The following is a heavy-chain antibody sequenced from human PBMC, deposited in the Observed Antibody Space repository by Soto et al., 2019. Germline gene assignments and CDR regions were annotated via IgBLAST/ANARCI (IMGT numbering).Heavy chain of an antibody. Sequence: QVQLQQWGAGLLKPSETLSLTCAVYGGSFSGYYWSWIRQPPGKGLEWIGEINHSGSTNYNPSLKSRVTISVDTSKNQFSLKLSSVTAADTAVYYCARTVVTYFYYGMDVWGQGTTVTVSS. CDR1: GGSFSGYY. CDR3: ARTVVTYFYYGMDV. J-gene: IGHJ6*02. CDR2: INHSGST. V-gene: IGHV4-34*01. D-gene: IGHD2-21*02.